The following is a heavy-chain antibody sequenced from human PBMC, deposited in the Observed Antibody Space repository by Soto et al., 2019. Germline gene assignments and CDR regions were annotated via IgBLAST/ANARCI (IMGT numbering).Heavy chain of an antibody. V-gene: IGHV1-69*08. J-gene: IGHJ4*02. Sequence: QVQMVQSGAEVRKPGSSVKVSCQASGGTSGSYSISWIRQAPGQGLEWLGRIVPILRLENYAQKLQCRVTINRDMSTSTAFMEFTSLIPEDTALYYCVRDLGSVWYNWNCGLGTLVTVSS. D-gene: IGHD1-20*01. CDR3: VRDLGSVWYNWN. CDR2: IVPILRLE. CDR1: GGTSGSYS.